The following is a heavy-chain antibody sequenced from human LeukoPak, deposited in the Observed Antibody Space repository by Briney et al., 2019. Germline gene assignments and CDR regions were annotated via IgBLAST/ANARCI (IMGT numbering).Heavy chain of an antibody. Sequence: SETLSLTCTVSGGSISSGSYYWSWIRQPAGKGLEWIGRIYTSGSTNYNPSLKSRVTISVDTSKNQFSLKLSSVTAADTAVYYCARDGYNSRSGAFDIWGQGTMVTVSS. V-gene: IGHV4-61*02. CDR3: ARDGYNSRSGAFDI. CDR1: GGSISSGSYY. CDR2: IYTSGST. D-gene: IGHD5-24*01. J-gene: IGHJ3*02.